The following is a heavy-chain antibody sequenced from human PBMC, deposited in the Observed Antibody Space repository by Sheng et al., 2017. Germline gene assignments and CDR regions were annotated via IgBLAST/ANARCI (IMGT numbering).Heavy chain of an antibody. Sequence: QVQLVQSGAEVKKPGASVKVSCKASGYTFTSYGISWVRQAPGQGLEWMGWISAYNGNTNYAQKLQGRVTMTTDTSTSTAYMELRSLRSDDTAVYYCARSPSYYYDSSGYSHPFVSWGQGTLVTVSS. CDR2: ISAYNGNT. CDR1: GYTFTSYG. D-gene: IGHD3-22*01. J-gene: IGHJ4*02. V-gene: IGHV1-18*01. CDR3: ARSPSYYYDSSGYSHPFVS.